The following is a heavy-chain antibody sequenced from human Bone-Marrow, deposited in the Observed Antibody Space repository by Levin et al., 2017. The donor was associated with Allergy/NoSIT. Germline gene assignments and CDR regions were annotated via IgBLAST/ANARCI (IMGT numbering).Heavy chain of an antibody. CDR1: GFNFNSCA. Sequence: GESLKISCAASGFNFNSCALHWVRQAPGKGLQSVSAISSDGGSTYYANSVKGRFTISRDNSKNTLYLQMGSLRPEDMAMYYCARERSGGIIDYWGQGTLVTVSS. D-gene: IGHD2-15*01. CDR3: ARERSGGIIDY. V-gene: IGHV3-64*01. CDR2: ISSDGGST. J-gene: IGHJ4*02.